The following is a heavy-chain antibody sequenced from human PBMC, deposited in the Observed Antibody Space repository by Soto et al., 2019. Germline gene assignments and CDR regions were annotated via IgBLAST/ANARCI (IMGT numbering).Heavy chain of an antibody. CDR2: IIHMLGIA. CDR1: GGTFSTYS. J-gene: IGHJ3*02. D-gene: IGHD2-21*01. CDR3: TIGSWSGEVFDI. V-gene: IGHV1-69*02. Sequence: QVQLVQSGAEVKKPGSAVKVSCKDSGGTFSTYSMFWVRQAPGQGLEWMGRIIHMLGIANYAQKFQGRVTITTDKSTGTAYMELSSLRSEDTALYYCTIGSWSGEVFDIWGQGTMVTVSS.